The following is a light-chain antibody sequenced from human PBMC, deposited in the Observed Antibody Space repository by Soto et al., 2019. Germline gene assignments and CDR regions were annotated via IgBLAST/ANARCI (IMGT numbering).Light chain of an antibody. V-gene: IGKV3-11*01. J-gene: IGKJ5*01. Sequence: EIVLTQSPATLSLSPGERATLSCRASQSFSSYLAWYQQKPGQAPRLLIYDASNRATGIPARFSGSGSGTDFTLTISSLEPEDFAVYYCQQYGGSLMTFGQGTRLEI. CDR2: DAS. CDR1: QSFSSY. CDR3: QQYGGSLMT.